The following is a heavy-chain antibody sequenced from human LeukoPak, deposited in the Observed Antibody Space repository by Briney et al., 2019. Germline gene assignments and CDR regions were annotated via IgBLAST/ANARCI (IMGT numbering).Heavy chain of an antibody. CDR2: IRYDGINK. V-gene: IGHV3-30*02. CDR3: AREASVGRRPFDY. CDR1: GFTFSDYG. D-gene: IGHD1-26*01. J-gene: IGHJ4*02. Sequence: GGSLRLSCAASGFTFSDYGMHWVRQAPGPGVEWVAFIRYDGINKYYIDSVKGRFTISRDNAKNSVYLQMSSLRAEDTAVYYCAREASVGRRPFDYWGQGTLVTVSS.